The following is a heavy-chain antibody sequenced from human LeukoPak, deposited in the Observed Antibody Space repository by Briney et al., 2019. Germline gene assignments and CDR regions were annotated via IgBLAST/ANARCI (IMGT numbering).Heavy chain of an antibody. J-gene: IGHJ4*02. Sequence: ASVKVSCKASGYTFTSYGISWVRQAPGQGLEWMGWISAYNGNTNYAQKLQGRVTMTTDTSTSTAYMELRSLRSDDTAVYYCARGGAYYYDSSGYYYPFDYWGQGTLVTVSS. CDR1: GYTFTSYG. D-gene: IGHD3-22*01. V-gene: IGHV1-18*01. CDR2: ISAYNGNT. CDR3: ARGGAYYYDSSGYYYPFDY.